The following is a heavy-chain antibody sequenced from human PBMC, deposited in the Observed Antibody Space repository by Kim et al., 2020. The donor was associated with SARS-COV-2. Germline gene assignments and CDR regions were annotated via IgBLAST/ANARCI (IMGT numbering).Heavy chain of an antibody. D-gene: IGHD6-19*01. CDR2: ISSSSSCI. V-gene: IGHV3-21*01. J-gene: IGHJ3*02. CDR1: GFTFSSYS. CDR3: ARVSSRAGTNDAFDI. Sequence: GGSLRLSCAASGFTFSSYSMNWVRQAPGKGLEWVSSISSSSSCIYYADSVKGRFTISRDNAKNSLYLQMNSLRAEDTAVYYCARVSSRAGTNDAFDIWGQGTMVTVSS.